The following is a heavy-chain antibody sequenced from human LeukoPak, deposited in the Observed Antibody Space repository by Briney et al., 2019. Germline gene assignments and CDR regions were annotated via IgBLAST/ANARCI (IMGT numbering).Heavy chain of an antibody. D-gene: IGHD3-10*01. CDR1: GFTFSSYG. CDR2: ISYDGSNK. CDR3: AKDVHYGSGSYLDP. J-gene: IGHJ5*02. V-gene: IGHV3-30*18. Sequence: GGSLRLSCAASGFTFSSYGMHWVRQAPGKGLEWVAVISYDGSNKYYADSVKGRFTISRDNSKNTLYLQMNSLRAEDTAVHYCAKDVHYGSGSYLDPWGQGTLVTVSS.